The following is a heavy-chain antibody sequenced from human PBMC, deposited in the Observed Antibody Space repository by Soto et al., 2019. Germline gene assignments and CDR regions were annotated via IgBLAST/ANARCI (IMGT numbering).Heavy chain of an antibody. D-gene: IGHD2-15*01. J-gene: IGHJ4*02. CDR2: IYSGGST. V-gene: IGHV3-66*01. CDR1: GFTVSRNY. Sequence: PGGSLRLSCAASGFTVSRNYMSWVRQAPGKGLEWVSVIYSGGSTYYADSVKGRFIISRDDSKNTLFLQMNSLRAEDTAVYYCATAKLLLPWLFDYWGQGTLVTVSS. CDR3: ATAKLLLPWLFDY.